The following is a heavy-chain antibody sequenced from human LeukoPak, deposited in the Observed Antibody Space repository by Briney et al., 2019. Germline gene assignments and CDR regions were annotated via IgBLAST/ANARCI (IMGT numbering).Heavy chain of an antibody. V-gene: IGHV3-48*01. CDR1: GFTFSSYS. D-gene: IGHD2-8*01. J-gene: IGHJ5*02. CDR3: ARGAAMDGPYNWFDP. CDR2: ISTSRTTI. Sequence: GSLRLSCAASGFTFSSYSMNRVRQAPGKGLEWVSYISTSRTTIYYADSVKGRFTISRDNAKNSLDLQMNSLRAEDTAVYYCARGAAMDGPYNWFDPWGQGTLVTVSS.